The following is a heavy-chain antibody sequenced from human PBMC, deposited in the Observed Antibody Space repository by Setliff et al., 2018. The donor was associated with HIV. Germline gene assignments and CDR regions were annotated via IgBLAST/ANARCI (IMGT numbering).Heavy chain of an antibody. Sequence: GGSLRLSCAASGFIFRNAWMSWVRQGPGKGLEWVGRIKSKADGGTTDYAASVKGRFTISRDDSKNTLYPQMNSLKIEDTAVYYCTTWDKGSVWFGELLVSPDVFDIWGQGTLVTVSS. CDR2: IKSKADGGTT. V-gene: IGHV3-15*01. D-gene: IGHD3-10*01. J-gene: IGHJ3*02. CDR3: TTWDKGSVWFGELLVSPDVFDI. CDR1: GFIFRNAW.